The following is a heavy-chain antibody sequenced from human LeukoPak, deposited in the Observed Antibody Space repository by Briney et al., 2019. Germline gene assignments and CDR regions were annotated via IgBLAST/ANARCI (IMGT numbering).Heavy chain of an antibody. CDR3: ARDGTAVGINYDY. Sequence: GGSLRLSCAASGFTFGSYAMSWVRQAPGKGLEWVSDINGSGGSTYYTDSVKGRFTISRDNSKNTLYLQMNSLRAEDTAVYYCARDGTAVGINYDYWGQGTLVTVSS. CDR2: INGSGGST. D-gene: IGHD6-13*01. CDR1: GFTFGSYA. V-gene: IGHV3-23*01. J-gene: IGHJ4*02.